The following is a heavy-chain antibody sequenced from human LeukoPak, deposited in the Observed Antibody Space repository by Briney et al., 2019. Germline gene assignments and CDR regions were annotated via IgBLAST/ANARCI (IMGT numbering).Heavy chain of an antibody. CDR2: INPSGGST. J-gene: IGHJ6*02. CDR3: ARDHRILTHGMDV. V-gene: IGHV1-46*01. D-gene: IGHD2-21*01. CDR1: GDTFTSYY. Sequence: ASVKVSCKASGDTFTSYYMHWVRQAPGQGLEWMGIINPSGGSTSYAQKFQGRVTMTRDTSTSTVYMELSSLRSEDTAVYYCARDHRILTHGMDVWGQGTTVTVSS.